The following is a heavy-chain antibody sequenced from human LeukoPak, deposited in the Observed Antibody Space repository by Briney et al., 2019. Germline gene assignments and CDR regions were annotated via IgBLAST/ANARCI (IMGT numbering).Heavy chain of an antibody. CDR3: ASGYSYGSFDY. J-gene: IGHJ4*02. D-gene: IGHD5-18*01. Sequence: ASVKVSCKASGYTFTGYYMHWVRQAPGQGLEWMGWINPNSGGTNYAQKFQGRVTMTRDTSTSTVYMELSSLRSEDTAVYYCASGYSYGSFDYWGQGTLVTVSS. CDR2: INPNSGGT. V-gene: IGHV1-2*02. CDR1: GYTFTGYY.